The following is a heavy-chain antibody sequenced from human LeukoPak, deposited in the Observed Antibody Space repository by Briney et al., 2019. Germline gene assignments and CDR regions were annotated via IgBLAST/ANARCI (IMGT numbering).Heavy chain of an antibody. CDR2: IKQDGTEI. V-gene: IGHV3-7*01. J-gene: IGHJ4*02. CDR3: ARTPDGADY. Sequence: GGSLRLSCAASGFAFNNYWMTWFRQAPGKGLEWVANIKQDGTEIFYVDSVRGRFIISRDNAENSLYLQMNSLRVEDTAVYYCARTPDGADYWGQGTLVTVSS. D-gene: IGHD3-10*01. CDR1: GFAFNNYW.